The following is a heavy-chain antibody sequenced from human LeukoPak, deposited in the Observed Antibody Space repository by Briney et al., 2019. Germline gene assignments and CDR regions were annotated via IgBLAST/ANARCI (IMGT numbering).Heavy chain of an antibody. CDR1: GGSFSGYY. V-gene: IGHV4-34*01. CDR3: ARTKNWEPLDY. CDR2: INHSGST. D-gene: IGHD1-26*01. J-gene: IGHJ4*02. Sequence: SETLSLTCAVYGGSFSGYYWSWLRQPPGKGLEWIGEINHSGSTNYNPSLKSRVTISVDTSKNQFSLKLSSVTAADTAVYYCARTKNWEPLDYWGQGTLVTVSS.